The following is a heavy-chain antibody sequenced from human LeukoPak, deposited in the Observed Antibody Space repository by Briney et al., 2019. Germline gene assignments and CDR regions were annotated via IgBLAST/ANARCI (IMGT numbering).Heavy chain of an antibody. CDR1: GYSISSGYY. V-gene: IGHV4-38-2*02. J-gene: IGHJ4*02. CDR3: ARARSEMDDY. Sequence: SETLSLTCTVSGYSISSGYYWGCIRQPPGKGLEWSGSIYHSGSTYYNPSLKSRVAISVDTSKNQFSLKLSSVAAADTAVQYCARARSEMDDYWGQGTLVTVSS. CDR2: IYHSGST. D-gene: IGHD5-24*01.